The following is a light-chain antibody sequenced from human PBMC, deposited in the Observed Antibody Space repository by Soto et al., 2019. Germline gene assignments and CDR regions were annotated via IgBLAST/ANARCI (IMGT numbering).Light chain of an antibody. CDR1: QSVSSY. J-gene: IGKJ4*01. V-gene: IGKV3-11*01. CDR2: DAS. Sequence: EIVLTQSPATLSLSPGDRATLSCRASQSVSSYLAWYQQKPGQAPMLLIYDASNRATGIPARFSGSGSGTDFPLTITTLEPEDFAVYYCQQRSNWPSTFGGGTKVEIK. CDR3: QQRSNWPST.